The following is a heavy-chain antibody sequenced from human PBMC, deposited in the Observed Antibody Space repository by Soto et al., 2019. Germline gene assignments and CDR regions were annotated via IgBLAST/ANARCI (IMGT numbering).Heavy chain of an antibody. V-gene: IGHV3-64D*09. CDR3: VKEGSGLDAFDI. Sequence: GGSLRLSCSASGFTFSSYAMHWVRQAPGKGLEYVSAISSNGGSTYYAVSVKGRFTISRDNSKNTLYLQMSSLRAEDTAVYYCVKEGSGLDAFDIWCQGTMVTVSS. CDR1: GFTFSSYA. CDR2: ISSNGGST. D-gene: IGHD1-26*01. J-gene: IGHJ3*02.